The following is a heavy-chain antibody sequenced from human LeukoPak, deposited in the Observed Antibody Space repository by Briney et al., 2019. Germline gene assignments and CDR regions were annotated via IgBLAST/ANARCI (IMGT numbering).Heavy chain of an antibody. Sequence: ASVKVSCKASGYTFTGYYMHWVRQAPGQGLEWMGWINPNSGGTNYAQKFQGRVTMTEDTSTDTAYMELSSLRSEDTAVYYCATLWAPYYYGMDVWGQGTTVTVSS. D-gene: IGHD3-10*01. CDR3: ATLWAPYYYGMDV. CDR2: INPNSGGT. CDR1: GYTFTGYY. V-gene: IGHV1-2*02. J-gene: IGHJ6*02.